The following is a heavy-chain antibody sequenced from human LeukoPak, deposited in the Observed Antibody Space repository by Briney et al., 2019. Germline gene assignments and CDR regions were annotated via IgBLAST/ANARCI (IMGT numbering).Heavy chain of an antibody. CDR2: FDPEDGET. CDR3: AKSRLCCSSTSCSGDAFDI. J-gene: IGHJ3*02. Sequence: GASVKVSCKVSGYTLTELSMHWVRQAPGKGLEWMGGFDPEDGETIYAQKFQGRVTMTEDTSTDTAYMELSSLRSEDTAVYYCAKSRLCCSSTSCSGDAFDIWGQGTMVTVSS. CDR1: GYTLTELS. D-gene: IGHD2-2*01. V-gene: IGHV1-24*01.